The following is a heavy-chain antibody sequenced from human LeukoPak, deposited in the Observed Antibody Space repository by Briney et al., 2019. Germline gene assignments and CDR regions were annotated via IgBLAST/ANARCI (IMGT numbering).Heavy chain of an antibody. Sequence: ASVKVSCKASGYTFTGYYMHWVRQAPGQGLEWMGWINPNSGGTNYAQKFQGRVTMTRDTYISTAYMELSRLRSDDTAVYYCATEQVGYCSSTSCYLGYWGQGTLVTVSS. CDR3: ATEQVGYCSSTSCYLGY. J-gene: IGHJ4*02. D-gene: IGHD2-2*01. CDR2: INPNSGGT. V-gene: IGHV1-2*02. CDR1: GYTFTGYY.